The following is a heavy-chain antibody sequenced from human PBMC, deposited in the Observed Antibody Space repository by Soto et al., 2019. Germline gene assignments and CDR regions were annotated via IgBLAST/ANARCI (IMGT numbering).Heavy chain of an antibody. V-gene: IGHV3-33*01. D-gene: IGHD2-15*01. CDR1: GFTFSSYG. CDR3: ARDGGSYCSGGSCYSFQH. CDR2: IWYDGSNK. Sequence: QVQLVESGGGVVQPGRSLRLSCAASGFTFSSYGMHWVRQAPGKGLEWVAVIWYDGSNKYYADSVKGRFTISRDNSKNAXXLQMNSLRAEDTAVYYCARDGGSYCSGGSCYSFQHWGQGTLVTVSS. J-gene: IGHJ1*01.